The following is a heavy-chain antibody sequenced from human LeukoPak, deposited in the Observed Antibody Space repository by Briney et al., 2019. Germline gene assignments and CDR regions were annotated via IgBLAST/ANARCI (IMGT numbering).Heavy chain of an antibody. Sequence: GGSLRLSCAASGFTFSSYSMNWVRQAPGKGLEWVSSISSSSSYIYYADSVKGRFTISRDNAKNSLYLQMNSLRAEDTAVYYCARAGKGAAVAADWADYWGQGTLVTVSS. CDR2: ISSSSSYI. CDR1: GFTFSSYS. J-gene: IGHJ4*02. D-gene: IGHD6-19*01. V-gene: IGHV3-21*01. CDR3: ARAGKGAAVAADWADY.